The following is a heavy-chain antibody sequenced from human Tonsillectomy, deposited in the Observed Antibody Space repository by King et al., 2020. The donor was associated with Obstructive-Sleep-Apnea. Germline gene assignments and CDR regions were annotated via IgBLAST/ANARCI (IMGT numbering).Heavy chain of an antibody. CDR2: IDPSDSYT. J-gene: IGHJ4*02. V-gene: IGHV5-10-1*01. Sequence: QLVQSGAEVKKPGESLMISCKGSGYSFTSYWISWVRQMPGKGLEWMGRIDPSDSYTIYSPSFQGHVTISPDKSTSTAYLQGSSLTAADTPMYYCASTKVATTPSYFDYWGQRTLVTVSS. CDR1: GYSFTSYW. D-gene: IGHD1-26*01. CDR3: ASTKVATTPSYFDY.